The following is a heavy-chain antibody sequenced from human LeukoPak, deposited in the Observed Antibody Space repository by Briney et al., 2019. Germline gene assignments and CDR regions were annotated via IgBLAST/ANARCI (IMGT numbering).Heavy chain of an antibody. CDR3: AISYCGRGGGGNYFDF. J-gene: IGHJ4*02. Sequence: ETLSLTCAVSGFTVSSYYLSWVRQPPGKGLEWVSVIYNGGSTNYAHSFKSRVTISRDNSKNKLYLQMNSLRAADTAVYYFAISYCGRGGGGNYFDFWGQGTLVTVSS. CDR1: GFTVSSYY. CDR2: IYNGGST. V-gene: IGHV3-66*02. D-gene: IGHD4-23*01.